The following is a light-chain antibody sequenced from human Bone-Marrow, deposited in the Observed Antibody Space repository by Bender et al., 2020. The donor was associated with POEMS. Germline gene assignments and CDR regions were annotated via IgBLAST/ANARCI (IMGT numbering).Light chain of an antibody. J-gene: IGLJ2*01. Sequence: LTQPRSVSVSPGQTATITCSGTSSDVGGYNWVSWYKQHPGKAPKLMIYEVTKRPSGVSNRFSGSKSDNTASLTISGLQAEDEADYYCCSYAGSNTVIFGGGTKLTVV. V-gene: IGLV2-11*02. CDR1: SSDVGGYNW. CDR2: EVT. CDR3: CSYAGSNTVI.